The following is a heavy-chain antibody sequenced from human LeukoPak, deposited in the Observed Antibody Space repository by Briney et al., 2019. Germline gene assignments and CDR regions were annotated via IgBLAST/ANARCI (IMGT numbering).Heavy chain of an antibody. J-gene: IGHJ4*02. CDR1: GGSISSGSYY. Sequence: PSETLSLTFTVSGGSISSGSYYWGWVRQPAGEGLEWVWGIYTSGSTNYNPSLKSRVTISVDTSKNQFSLKLSSVTAADTAVYYCARDLDYYDSSGYGYWGQGTLVTVSS. CDR2: IYTSGST. D-gene: IGHD3-22*01. V-gene: IGHV4-61*02. CDR3: ARDLDYYDSSGYGY.